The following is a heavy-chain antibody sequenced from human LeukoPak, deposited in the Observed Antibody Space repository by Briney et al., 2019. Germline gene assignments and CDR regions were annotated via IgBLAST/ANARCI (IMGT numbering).Heavy chain of an antibody. J-gene: IGHJ4*02. CDR1: GGSISSGGYY. CDR3: ARGLRGYCSGGSCYPRAYYFDY. Sequence: SETLSLTCTVSGGSISSGGYYWSWIRQHPGKGLEWIGYIYYSGSTYYNPSLKSRVTISVDTSKNQFSLKLSSVTAADTAVYYCARGLRGYCSGGSCYPRAYYFDYWGQGTLVTVSS. D-gene: IGHD2-15*01. CDR2: IYYSGST. V-gene: IGHV4-31*03.